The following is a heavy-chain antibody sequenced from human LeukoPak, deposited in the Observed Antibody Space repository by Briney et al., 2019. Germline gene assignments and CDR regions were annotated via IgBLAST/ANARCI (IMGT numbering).Heavy chain of an antibody. Sequence: SETLSLTCTVSGGSIGSGGYYWNWIRQHPGKGLEWIGYIYYDGSTYYNPSLQSRVTISVDTSDTQFSLKLSSVTAADTAVYYCVRCHRSGTTPLNWGQGTLVTVSS. CDR3: VRCHRSGTTPLN. J-gene: IGHJ4*02. V-gene: IGHV4-31*03. D-gene: IGHD3-10*01. CDR2: IYYDGST. CDR1: GGSIGSGGYY.